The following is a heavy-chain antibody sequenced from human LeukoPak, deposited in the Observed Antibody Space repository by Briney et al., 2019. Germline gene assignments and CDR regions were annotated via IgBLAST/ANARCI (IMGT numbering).Heavy chain of an antibody. Sequence: GGSLRRSCAASGFTCSSYSMNWVRLAPGKGLVWVAFIRYDGSIKYYVDSVKGRFTVSRDNSKNTLYLQMNSLRAEDTAVYYCAKDVNVGGDYFDYWGQGTQVTVSS. V-gene: IGHV3-30*02. CDR3: AKDVNVGGDYFDY. J-gene: IGHJ4*02. CDR1: GFTCSSYS. D-gene: IGHD3-10*01. CDR2: IRYDGSIK.